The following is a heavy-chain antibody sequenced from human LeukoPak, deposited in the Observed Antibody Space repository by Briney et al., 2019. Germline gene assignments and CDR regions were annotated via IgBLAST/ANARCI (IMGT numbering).Heavy chain of an antibody. CDR3: AREDTEATRALDP. D-gene: IGHD2-8*02. CDR2: IIPIFGTA. V-gene: IGHV1-69*13. J-gene: IGHJ5*02. CDR1: GGTFSSYA. Sequence: SVKVSCKASGGTFSSYAISWVRQAPGQGLEWMGGIIPIFGTANYAQKFQGRVTITADESTSTAYMELSSLRSEDTAVYYCAREDTEATRALDPWGQGTLVTVSS.